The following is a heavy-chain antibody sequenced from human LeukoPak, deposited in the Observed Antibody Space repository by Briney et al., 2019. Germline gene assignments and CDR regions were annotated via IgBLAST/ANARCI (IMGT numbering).Heavy chain of an antibody. CDR1: GGSFSGYY. CDR2: INHSGST. D-gene: IGHD2-15*01. J-gene: IGHJ3*02. CDR3: AGANLTSSYSFDI. Sequence: SETLSLTCAVYGGSFSGYYWSWIRQPPGKGLEWIGEINHSGSTNYNPSLKSRVTISVDTSKNQFSLKLSSLTAADTGVYYAAGANLTSSYSFDIWGQGTMVTVSS. V-gene: IGHV4-34*01.